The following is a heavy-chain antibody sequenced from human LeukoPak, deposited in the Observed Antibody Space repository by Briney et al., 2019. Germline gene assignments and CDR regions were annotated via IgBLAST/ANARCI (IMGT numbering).Heavy chain of an antibody. CDR2: IIPIFGTA. CDR1: GYTFTSYG. CDR3: ATDMVGYCSGDRCYSEAY. J-gene: IGHJ4*02. D-gene: IGHD2-15*01. Sequence: ASVKVSCKASGYTFTSYGISWVRQAPGQGLEWMGGIIPIFGTANYAQKFQGRVTITADKSTSTAYMELSSLRSEDTAVYYCATDMVGYCSGDRCYSEAYWGQGTLVTVSS. V-gene: IGHV1-69*06.